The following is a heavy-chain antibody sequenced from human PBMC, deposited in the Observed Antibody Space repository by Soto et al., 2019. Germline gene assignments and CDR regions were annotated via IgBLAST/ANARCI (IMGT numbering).Heavy chain of an antibody. CDR2: IYYSGST. CDR3: ARAYYDYVWGSYRRLYFDY. CDR1: GGSISSGGYY. J-gene: IGHJ4*02. Sequence: TLSLTCTVSGGSISSGGYYWSWIRQHPGKGLEWIGYIYYSGSTYYNPSLKSRVTISVDTSKNQFSLKLSSVTAADTAVYYCARAYYDYVWGSYRRLYFDYWGQGILVTVSS. V-gene: IGHV4-31*03. D-gene: IGHD3-16*02.